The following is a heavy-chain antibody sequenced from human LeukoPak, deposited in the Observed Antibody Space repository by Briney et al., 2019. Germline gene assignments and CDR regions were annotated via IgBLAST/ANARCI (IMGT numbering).Heavy chain of an antibody. CDR2: IYSGGKT. J-gene: IGHJ3*02. Sequence: GGSLRLSCTVSGFTVSSNSWSWVRQAPGKGLEWVSFIYSGGKTHSSDSVKGRFTISRDNSKNTLYLQMNSLRAEDTAVYYCAKPLGLYYYDSSGYRATDAFDIWGQGTMVTVSS. V-gene: IGHV3-53*05. CDR1: GFTVSSNS. CDR3: AKPLGLYYYDSSGYRATDAFDI. D-gene: IGHD3-22*01.